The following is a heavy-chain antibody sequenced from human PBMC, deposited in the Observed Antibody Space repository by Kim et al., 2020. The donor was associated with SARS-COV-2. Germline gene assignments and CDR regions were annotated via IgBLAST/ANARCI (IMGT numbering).Heavy chain of an antibody. CDR1: GFTFSSYA. CDR2: ISGSGGST. V-gene: IGHV3-23*01. J-gene: IGHJ6*02. D-gene: IGHD6-19*01. CDR3: AKTAYSSPLHYYYYGMDV. Sequence: GGSLRLSCAASGFTFSSYAMSWVRQAPGKGLEWVSAISGSGGSTYYADSVKGRFTISRDNSKNTLYLQMNSLRAEDTAVYYCAKTAYSSPLHYYYYGMDVWGQGTTVTVSS.